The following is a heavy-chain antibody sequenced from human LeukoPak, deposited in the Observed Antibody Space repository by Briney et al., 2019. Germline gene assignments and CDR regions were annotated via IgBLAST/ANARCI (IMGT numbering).Heavy chain of an antibody. V-gene: IGHV3-48*01. CDR3: AKGGYQLLSNWFDP. CDR1: GFTFSSYS. CDR2: ISSSSSTI. J-gene: IGHJ5*02. D-gene: IGHD2-2*01. Sequence: PGGSLRLSCAASGFTFSSYSMNWVRQAPGKGLEWVSYISSSSSTIYYADSVKGRFTISRDNAKNSLYLQMNSLRAEDTAVYYCAKGGYQLLSNWFDPWGQGTLVTVSS.